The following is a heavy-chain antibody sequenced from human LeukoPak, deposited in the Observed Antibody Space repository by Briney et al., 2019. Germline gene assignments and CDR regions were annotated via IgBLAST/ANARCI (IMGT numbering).Heavy chain of an antibody. CDR1: GGSISSYY. V-gene: IGHV4-59*01. CDR2: IYYSGST. D-gene: IGHD3-3*01. Sequence: SETLSLTCTVSGGSISSYYWSWIRQPPGKGLEWIGYIYYSGSTNYNPSLKSRITISVDTSKNQFSLRPSSVTAADTAVYYCARGPRKRFLEANWFDPWGQGTLVTVSS. CDR3: ARGPRKRFLEANWFDP. J-gene: IGHJ5*02.